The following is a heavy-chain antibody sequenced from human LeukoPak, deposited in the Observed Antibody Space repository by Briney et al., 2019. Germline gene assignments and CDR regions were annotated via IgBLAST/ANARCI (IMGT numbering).Heavy chain of an antibody. CDR1: GFHFGNYA. CDR3: ARTRDGPFNY. V-gene: IGHV3-23*01. CDR2: ISGDLRTT. D-gene: IGHD5-24*01. J-gene: IGHJ4*02. Sequence: GGSLTLSCAASGFHFGNYAMSWVRQAPGKGLEWVSVISGDLRTTNYAHSVKGRFTISRDNSKNSLYLQMNSLRAEDTAFYYFARTRDGPFNYSGQGTLVTVYS.